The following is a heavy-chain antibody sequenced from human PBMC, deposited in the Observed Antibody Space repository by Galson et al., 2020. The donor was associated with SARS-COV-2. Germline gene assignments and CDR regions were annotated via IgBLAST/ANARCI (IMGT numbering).Heavy chain of an antibody. Sequence: ASVTVSCKASGYSFRNYGICWVRQAPGQGLEWMGWISPYVGNTNYAQKFQGRVTMTTDTSTSTAYMELTNLRSDDTAVYYCARDLHDYSSATYGPLGFWGQGTLVTVSS. V-gene: IGHV1-18*01. CDR1: GYSFRNYG. D-gene: IGHD3-10*01. CDR3: ARDLHDYSSATYGPLGF. CDR2: ISPYVGNT. J-gene: IGHJ4*02.